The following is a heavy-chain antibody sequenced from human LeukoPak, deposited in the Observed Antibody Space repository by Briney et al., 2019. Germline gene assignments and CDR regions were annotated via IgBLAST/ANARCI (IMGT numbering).Heavy chain of an antibody. V-gene: IGHV3-66*01. CDR3: AGTYDSSGYYPGG. CDR1: GFTVSSNY. CDR2: IYSGGST. Sequence: GGSLRLSCAASGFTVSSNYTSWVRQAPGKGLEWVSVIYSGGSTYYADSVKGRFTISRDNSKNTLYLQMNSLRAEDTAVYYCAGTYDSSGYYPGGWGQGTLVTVSS. J-gene: IGHJ4*02. D-gene: IGHD3-22*01.